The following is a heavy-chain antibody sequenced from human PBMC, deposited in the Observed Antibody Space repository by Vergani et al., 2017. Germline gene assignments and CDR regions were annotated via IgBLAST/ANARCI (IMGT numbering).Heavy chain of an antibody. V-gene: IGHV3-48*04. D-gene: IGHD3-10*01. Sequence: EVQLVESGGGLVQPGGSLRLSCAASGFTFSSYSMNWVRQAPGKGLEWVSYISSSSSTIYYADSVKGRFTISRDNAKNSLYLQMNSLRAEDTAVYYCARDRGHYYGSGTNDAFDIWGQGTMVTVSS. J-gene: IGHJ3*02. CDR2: ISSSSSTI. CDR1: GFTFSSYS. CDR3: ARDRGHYYGSGTNDAFDI.